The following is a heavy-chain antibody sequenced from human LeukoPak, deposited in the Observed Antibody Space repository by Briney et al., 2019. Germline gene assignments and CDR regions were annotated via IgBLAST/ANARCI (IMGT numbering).Heavy chain of an antibody. CDR1: GGSISSYF. V-gene: IGHV4-59*12. D-gene: IGHD4-17*01. CDR3: ASSNGDYVNY. J-gene: IGHJ4*02. CDR2: IYSSGST. Sequence: SETLSLTCTVSGGSISSYFWSWIRQPPGKGLEWIGYIYSSGSTDYNPSLKSRVTISVDTSKNQFSLKLSSVTAADTAVYYCASSNGDYVNYWGQGTLVTVSS.